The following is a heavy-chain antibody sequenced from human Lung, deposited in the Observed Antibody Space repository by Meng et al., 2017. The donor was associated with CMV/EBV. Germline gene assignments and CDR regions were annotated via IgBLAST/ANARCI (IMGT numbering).Heavy chain of an antibody. Sequence: LXXAVYGGSFSGYCWSWIRQPPGKGLEWIGEINRSGTTNYNPSLESRVTISADTSKNQFSLKLSSVTAADTAVYYCARCFRGGGTQRRFGVFRSSYFFDYWGLGTLVXVSS. D-gene: IGHD3-3*01. V-gene: IGHV4-34*01. CDR3: ARCFRGGGTQRRFGVFRSSYFFDY. CDR2: INRSGTT. J-gene: IGHJ4*02. CDR1: GGSFSGYC.